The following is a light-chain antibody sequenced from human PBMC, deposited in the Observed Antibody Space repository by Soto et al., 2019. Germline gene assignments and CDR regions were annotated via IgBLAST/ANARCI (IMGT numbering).Light chain of an antibody. Sequence: EIVMTQSPATLSVSPGERATLSCRASQSVSSNLAWYQQKPAQAPRLLIYGASTRATGIPARFSGSGSGTEFTLTISSLQSEDFAVYCCQQYNKWPLTFGGGTTVEI. CDR1: QSVSSN. J-gene: IGKJ4*01. CDR3: QQYNKWPLT. CDR2: GAS. V-gene: IGKV3-15*01.